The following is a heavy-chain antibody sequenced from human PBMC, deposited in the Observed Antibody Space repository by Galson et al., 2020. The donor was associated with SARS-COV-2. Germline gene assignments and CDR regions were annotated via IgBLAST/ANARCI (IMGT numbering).Heavy chain of an antibody. V-gene: IGHV3-23*01. Sequence: GWSLKLSCPGSGFNFSSYAMSWVRQAPGKGLEWVSAISGSGGSTYYAASVKGRFTISRDNSKNTLYLQMNSLRAEDTAVYYCAKDSGRRYDMLTGYLIYDAFDIWGQGTMVTVSS. CDR3: AKDSGRRYDMLTGYLIYDAFDI. CDR2: ISGSGGST. J-gene: IGHJ3*02. D-gene: IGHD3-9*01. CDR1: GFNFSSYA.